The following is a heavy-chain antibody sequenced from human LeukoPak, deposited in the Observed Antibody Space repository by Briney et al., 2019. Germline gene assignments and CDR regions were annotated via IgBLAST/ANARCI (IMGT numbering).Heavy chain of an antibody. Sequence: PETLSLTCTVSGGSISSYYWSWIRQPPGKGLEWIGYIYTSGSTNYNPSLKSRVTISVDTSKNQFSLKLSSVTAADTAVYYCASFKTDNWNYGGWFDPWGQGTLVTVSS. CDR1: GGSISSYY. CDR3: ASFKTDNWNYGGWFDP. V-gene: IGHV4-4*09. J-gene: IGHJ5*02. D-gene: IGHD1-7*01. CDR2: IYTSGST.